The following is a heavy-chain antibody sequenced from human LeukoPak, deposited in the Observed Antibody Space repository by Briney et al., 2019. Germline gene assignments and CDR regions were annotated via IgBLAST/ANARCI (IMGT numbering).Heavy chain of an antibody. J-gene: IGHJ4*02. CDR1: GFTFSSYA. CDR3: AKPMTTVKKVWYFDY. D-gene: IGHD4-4*01. CDR2: ISGSGGST. V-gene: IGHV3-23*01. Sequence: GGPLRLSCAASGFTFSSYAMSWVRQAPGKGLEWVSAISGSGGSTYYADSVKGRFTISRDNSKNTPYLQMNSLRAEDAAVYYCAKPMTTVKKVWYFDYWGQGTLVTVSS.